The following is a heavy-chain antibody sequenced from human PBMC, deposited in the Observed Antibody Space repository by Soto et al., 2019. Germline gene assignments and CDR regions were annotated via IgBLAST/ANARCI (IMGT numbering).Heavy chain of an antibody. Sequence: QVHLLQSGPEMKKPGSSVTVSCKASGGTFNTYTFSWVRRAPGQGLEWMGSIIPIFGTANYAPRFQGRLPITADQSATTTYMELTSLTSEDTAFYYCGRIPRYSFPASDPLDNWGQGTLVTVSS. CDR2: IIPIFGTA. CDR3: GRIPRYSFPASDPLDN. CDR1: GGTFNTYT. J-gene: IGHJ4*02. D-gene: IGHD5-18*01. V-gene: IGHV1-69*08.